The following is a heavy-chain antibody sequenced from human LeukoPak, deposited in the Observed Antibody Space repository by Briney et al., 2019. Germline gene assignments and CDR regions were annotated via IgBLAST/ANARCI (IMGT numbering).Heavy chain of an antibody. CDR1: GFTFDDYG. CDR2: IKEDGSEK. CDR3: ARAGGSYYGIAFDI. Sequence: GGSLRLSCAASGFTFDDYGMSWVRQAPGKGLEWVANIKEDGSEKYYVDSVKGRFTISRDNAKNSLYLQMNSLRAEDTAVYYCARAGGSYYGIAFDIWGQGTMVTVSS. V-gene: IGHV3-7*01. D-gene: IGHD1-26*01. J-gene: IGHJ3*02.